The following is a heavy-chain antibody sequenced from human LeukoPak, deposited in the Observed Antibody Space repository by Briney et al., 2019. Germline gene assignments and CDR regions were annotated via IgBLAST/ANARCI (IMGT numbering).Heavy chain of an antibody. CDR3: ARAYRRITMIVVVSDAFDI. Sequence: PSETLSLTCTVSGGSISSYYWSWIRQPPGKGLEWIGEINHSGSTNYNPSLKSRVTISVDTSKNQFSLKLSSVTAADTAVYYCARAYRRITMIVVVSDAFDIWGQGTMVTVSS. J-gene: IGHJ3*02. CDR1: GGSISSYY. V-gene: IGHV4-34*01. CDR2: INHSGST. D-gene: IGHD3-22*01.